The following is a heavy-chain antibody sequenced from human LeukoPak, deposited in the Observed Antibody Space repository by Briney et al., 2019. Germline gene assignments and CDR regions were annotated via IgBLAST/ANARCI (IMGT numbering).Heavy chain of an antibody. CDR3: AGDFQAARLHLFEF. V-gene: IGHV1-69*05. Sequence: SVKVSCKASGGTFSSYAISWVRQAPGQGLEWMGGIIPIFGTANYAQGFQGRVTFTTDESTSTAYMELRSLTSEDTAVYYCAGDFQAARLHLFEFWGQGSLVTVSS. D-gene: IGHD6-6*01. J-gene: IGHJ4*02. CDR1: GGTFSSYA. CDR2: IIPIFGTA.